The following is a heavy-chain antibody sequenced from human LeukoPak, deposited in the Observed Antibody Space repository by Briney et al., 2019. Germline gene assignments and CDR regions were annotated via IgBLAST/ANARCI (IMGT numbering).Heavy chain of an antibody. D-gene: IGHD3-10*01. Sequence: KPSETLSLTCAVYGGSFSGYYWSWIRQPPGKGLEWIGEINHSGSTNYNPSLKSRVTISVDTSKNQFSLKLSSVTAADTAVYYCARGGPLLSWFDPWGQGTLVTVSS. CDR3: ARGGPLLSWFDP. CDR2: INHSGST. J-gene: IGHJ5*02. CDR1: GGSFSGYY. V-gene: IGHV4-34*01.